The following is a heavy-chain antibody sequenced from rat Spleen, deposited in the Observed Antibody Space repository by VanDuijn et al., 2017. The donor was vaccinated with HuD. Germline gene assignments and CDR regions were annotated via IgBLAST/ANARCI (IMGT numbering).Heavy chain of an antibody. CDR2: ISFDGSGT. CDR3: ATGILAY. J-gene: IGHJ3*01. D-gene: IGHD3-8*01. Sequence: EVQLVESDGGLVQPGRSLKLSCAASGFTFSDYYMAWVRQAPTKGLEWVATISFDGSGTYYRDSVKGRFPISRDNAESTLYLQMDSLRCEETATYNGATGILAYWGQGNLVTGSS. CDR1: GFTFSDYY. V-gene: IGHV5-29*01.